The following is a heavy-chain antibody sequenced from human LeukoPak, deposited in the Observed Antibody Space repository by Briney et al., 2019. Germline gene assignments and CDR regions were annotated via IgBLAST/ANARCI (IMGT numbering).Heavy chain of an antibody. Sequence: HPGRSLRLSCTASGITFHDFAMPWVRQAPGKGLDWVSGISLNSGYIGYADSVKGRFIVSRDNAKNSLYLHMNNLRTEDTAFYYCVKDDGWLSWGRGTMVTVSS. D-gene: IGHD2/OR15-2a*01. J-gene: IGHJ3*01. CDR1: GITFHDFA. CDR3: VKDDGWLS. V-gene: IGHV3-9*01. CDR2: ISLNSGYI.